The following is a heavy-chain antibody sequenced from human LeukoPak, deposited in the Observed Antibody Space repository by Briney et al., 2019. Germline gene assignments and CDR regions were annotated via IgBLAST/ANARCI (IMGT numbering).Heavy chain of an antibody. Sequence: RGESLKISCKGSGYSFTNYWIGWMRQMPGEGLEWMGFIYPGESNIRYSPSFQGQVTISADRSITTAYLQWSSLKASDTAMYYCARHVTTVATSWFDPWGQGTLVTVSS. CDR2: IYPGESNI. J-gene: IGHJ5*02. D-gene: IGHD5-12*01. V-gene: IGHV5-51*01. CDR1: GYSFTNYW. CDR3: ARHVTTVATSWFDP.